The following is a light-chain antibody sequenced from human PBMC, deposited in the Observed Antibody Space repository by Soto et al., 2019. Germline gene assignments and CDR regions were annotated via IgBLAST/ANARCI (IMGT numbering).Light chain of an antibody. V-gene: IGKV1-9*01. J-gene: IGKJ4*01. CDR2: ATS. CDR3: QQLSSSPLT. Sequence: IQLTQSPSSLSASVGDRVTVTCRASQDISSYLAWYQQKPGKAPKLLTYATSTLQSGVPSRFSGSGSGTDFALTISSLQPEDFATYYCQQLSSSPLTFGGGTKVEIK. CDR1: QDISSY.